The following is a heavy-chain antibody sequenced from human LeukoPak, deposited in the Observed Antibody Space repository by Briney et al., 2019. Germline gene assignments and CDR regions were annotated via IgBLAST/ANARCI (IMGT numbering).Heavy chain of an antibody. CDR1: GFTFSDYY. Sequence: GSLRLSCAASGFTFSDYYMDWVRQAPGKGLEWVGRSRNKARSYTTEYAASVKGRFTISRDDSKNTLYLQMNSLKTEDTAVYYCTRVGPGRTVVNSWGPGTLVTVSS. CDR2: SRNKARSYTT. V-gene: IGHV3-72*01. D-gene: IGHD4-17*01. CDR3: TRVGPGRTVVNS. J-gene: IGHJ4*02.